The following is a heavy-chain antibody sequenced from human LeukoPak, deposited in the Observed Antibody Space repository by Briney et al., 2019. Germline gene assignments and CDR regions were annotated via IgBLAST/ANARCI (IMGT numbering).Heavy chain of an antibody. Sequence: GRSLRLSCVASGITFSGYGMHWVRQAPGKGVEWVAGMSSDGSINLYTDSVKGRFTISRDNSKNTLYLQMNSLRVEDTAVYSCARDDDTSGHFSYFGFWGQGTLVTVSS. CDR2: MSSDGSIN. J-gene: IGHJ4*02. CDR1: GITFSGYG. D-gene: IGHD3-22*01. V-gene: IGHV3-30*03. CDR3: ARDDDTSGHFSYFGF.